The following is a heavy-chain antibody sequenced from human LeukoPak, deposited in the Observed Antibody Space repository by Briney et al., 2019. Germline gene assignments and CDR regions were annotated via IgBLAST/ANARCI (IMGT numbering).Heavy chain of an antibody. Sequence: ASVKVSCKASGYTFTGYYMHWVRQAPGQGLEWMGWINPNSGGTNYAQKFQGRVTMTRDTSISTAYMELSRLRSDDTAVYYCARDYGSGSYYSAYNWFDPWGQGTLVTVSS. J-gene: IGHJ5*02. CDR1: GYTFTGYY. D-gene: IGHD3-10*01. CDR2: INPNSGGT. V-gene: IGHV1-2*02. CDR3: ARDYGSGSYYSAYNWFDP.